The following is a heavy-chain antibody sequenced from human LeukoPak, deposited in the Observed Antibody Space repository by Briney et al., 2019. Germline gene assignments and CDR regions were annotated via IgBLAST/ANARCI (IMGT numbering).Heavy chain of an antibody. CDR1: GGSFSGYY. CDR3: ARALIWFRAWFDP. J-gene: IGHJ5*02. Sequence: SETLSLTCAVYGGSFSGYYWSWIRQPPGKGLEWIGEINHSGSTNYNPSLKSRVTISVDTSKNQFSLKLSSVTAADTAVYYCARALIWFRAWFDPWGQGTLVTVSS. V-gene: IGHV4-34*01. D-gene: IGHD3-10*01. CDR2: INHSGST.